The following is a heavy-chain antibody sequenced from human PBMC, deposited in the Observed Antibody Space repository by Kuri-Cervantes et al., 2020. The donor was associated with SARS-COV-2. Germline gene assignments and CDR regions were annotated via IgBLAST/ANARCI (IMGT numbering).Heavy chain of an antibody. CDR1: GFSFGDYG. CDR3: ARCPYYSSCYYSPLSPLCIDY. Sequence: GGSLKISCTASGFSFGDYGMSWVRQAPGKGLEWVSYISSSSSTIYYADSVKGRFTISRDNAKNSLYLQMNSLRAQDTAVYYCARCPYYSSCYYSPLSPLCIDYWGQGTLVTVSS. D-gene: IGHD3-22*01. V-gene: IGHV3-48*01. J-gene: IGHJ4*02. CDR2: ISSSSSTI.